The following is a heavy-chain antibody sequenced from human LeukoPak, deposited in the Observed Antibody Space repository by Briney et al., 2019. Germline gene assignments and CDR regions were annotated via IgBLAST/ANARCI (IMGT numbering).Heavy chain of an antibody. J-gene: IGHJ4*02. V-gene: IGHV3-53*01. CDR1: EFSVSSNY. D-gene: IGHD3-10*01. CDR2: IYTGGTI. Sequence: GGSLRLSCAASEFSVSSNYMSWVRQAPGKGLEWLSVIYTGGTIYYAGSVKGRFTISRDNSKNTLYLQMNSLRAEDTAVYYCAKVTSPITMVRGGDYWGQGTLVTVSS. CDR3: AKVTSPITMVRGGDY.